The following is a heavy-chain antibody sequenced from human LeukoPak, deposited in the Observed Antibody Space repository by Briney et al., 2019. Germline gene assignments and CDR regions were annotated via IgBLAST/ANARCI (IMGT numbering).Heavy chain of an antibody. V-gene: IGHV4-39*07. CDR2: INNSGSA. CDR3: ARGKTVDAYYYDSSGYSNNYGMDV. D-gene: IGHD3-22*01. Sequence: SETLSLTCSVSGDSISSTSYYWGWIRQPPGKGLEWIGSINNSGSASYSPSLKGRVTISVDTSKNQFSLKLSSVTAADTAVYYCARGKTVDAYYYDSSGYSNNYGMDVWGQGTTVTVSS. J-gene: IGHJ6*02. CDR1: GDSISSTSYY.